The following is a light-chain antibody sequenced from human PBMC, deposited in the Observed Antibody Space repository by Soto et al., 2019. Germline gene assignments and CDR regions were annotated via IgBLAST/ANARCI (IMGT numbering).Light chain of an antibody. Sequence: EIVLTQSPATLSLSPGERATLSCRASQSVSSYLAWYQQKPGQAPRLLIYDASNRATGIPARFSGSGSGTDFTLTISSLEPEDFAVDYCQQRLKNRANFGGGTKVEIK. J-gene: IGKJ4*01. CDR2: DAS. CDR1: QSVSSY. V-gene: IGKV3-11*01. CDR3: QQRLKNRAN.